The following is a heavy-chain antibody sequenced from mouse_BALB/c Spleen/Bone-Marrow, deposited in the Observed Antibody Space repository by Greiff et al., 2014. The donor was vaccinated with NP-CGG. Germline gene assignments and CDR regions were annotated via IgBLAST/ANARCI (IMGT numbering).Heavy chain of an antibody. CDR1: GFTFSSFG. V-gene: IGHV5-17*02. CDR3: ARLRRYYGYFDY. J-gene: IGHJ2*01. D-gene: IGHD1-1*01. Sequence: EVQRVESGGGLVQPGGSRKLSCAASGFTFSSFGMHWVRQAPEKGLEWVAYISSGSSTIYYADTVKGRFTISRDNPKNTLFLQMTSLRPEDTAMYYCARLRRYYGYFDYWGQGTTLTVSS. CDR2: ISSGSSTI.